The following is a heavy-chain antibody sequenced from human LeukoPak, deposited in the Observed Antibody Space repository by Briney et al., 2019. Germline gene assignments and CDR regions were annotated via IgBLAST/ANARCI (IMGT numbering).Heavy chain of an antibody. CDR3: ARDRSITNFGVVRRNKVGTLDV. Sequence: GGSLRLSCAASGFTFNSYSMNWVRQAPGKGLEWVSYISSSSNTIYYADSVKGRFTISRDNAKYSLYLQMNSLRAEDTAVYYFARDRSITNFGVVRRNKVGTLDVWGKGTTVIVSS. D-gene: IGHD3-3*01. CDR1: GFTFNSYS. J-gene: IGHJ6*04. V-gene: IGHV3-48*01. CDR2: ISSSSNTI.